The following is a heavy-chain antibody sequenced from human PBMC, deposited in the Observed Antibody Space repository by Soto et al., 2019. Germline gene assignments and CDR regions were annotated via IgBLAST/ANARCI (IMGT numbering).Heavy chain of an antibody. D-gene: IGHD4-17*01. J-gene: IGHJ1*01. CDR3: AKESGSVGYGVADEIYFQL. CDR2: ISGSGGST. V-gene: IGHV3-23*01. Sequence: EVQLLESGGGLVQPGGSLRLSCAASGFTFSSYAMSWVRQAPGKGLEWVSAISGSGGSTYYADSVKGRFTIPRDNYKNTLYLQMNSLRAEDTAVYYCAKESGSVGYGVADEIYFQLWGQSTLVTVSS. CDR1: GFTFSSYA.